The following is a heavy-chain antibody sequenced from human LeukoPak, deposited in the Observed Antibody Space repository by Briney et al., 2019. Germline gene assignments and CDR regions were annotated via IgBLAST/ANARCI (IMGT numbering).Heavy chain of an antibody. V-gene: IGHV3-74*01. J-gene: IGHJ5*02. Sequence: PGGSLRLFCAASGFTLSYYWMHWVRQGPGKGLVWVSTINGDGSSTNYADSVKGRFTVSRDNAKNTLYLEMNSLRVEDTAVYYCARDPRNKGFDPWGQGTLVTVSS. CDR1: GFTLSYYW. CDR2: INGDGSST. CDR3: ARDPRNKGFDP. D-gene: IGHD1/OR15-1a*01.